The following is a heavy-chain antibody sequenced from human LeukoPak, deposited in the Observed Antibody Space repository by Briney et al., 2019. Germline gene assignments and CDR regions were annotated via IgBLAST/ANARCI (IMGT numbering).Heavy chain of an antibody. J-gene: IGHJ4*02. D-gene: IGHD2-15*01. CDR1: GYSFTSHY. CDR3: ATAGYQGGGDCYVY. CDR2: INPNSGGT. V-gene: IGHV1-2*02. Sequence: ASVKVSCKASGYSFTSHYMHWVRQAPGQGLEWMGWINPNSGGTNYAQKFQGRVTMTEDTSTGTAYMELSSLRSEDTAVYYCATAGYQGGGDCYVYWGQGTLVTVSS.